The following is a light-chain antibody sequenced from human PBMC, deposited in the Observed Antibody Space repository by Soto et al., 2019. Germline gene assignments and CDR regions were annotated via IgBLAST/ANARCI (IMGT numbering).Light chain of an antibody. Sequence: IVMTQSPATLSVSLGGRATLSCMASHSVSSNLACYQQKPGQAPRLLIYDASNRATGIPARFSGSGSGTDFTLTISSLEPEDFAVYYCQQRSNWITFGQGTRLEIK. CDR1: HSVSSN. CDR3: QQRSNWIT. CDR2: DAS. V-gene: IGKV3-11*01. J-gene: IGKJ5*01.